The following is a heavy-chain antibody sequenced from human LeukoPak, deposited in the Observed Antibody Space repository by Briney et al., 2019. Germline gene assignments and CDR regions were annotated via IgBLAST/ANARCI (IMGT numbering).Heavy chain of an antibody. CDR2: IYSDESST. Sequence: GGSLRLSCAASGFTFSSYRMYWVRQAPGKGPVWVSHIYSDESSTSYADSVKGRFTISRDNTKNTLYLQMNSLRGEDTAVYYCARDRSRWSITPGADVWDQGTTVTVSS. D-gene: IGHD4-23*01. CDR1: GFTFSSYR. J-gene: IGHJ6*02. CDR3: ARDRSRWSITPGADV. V-gene: IGHV3-74*01.